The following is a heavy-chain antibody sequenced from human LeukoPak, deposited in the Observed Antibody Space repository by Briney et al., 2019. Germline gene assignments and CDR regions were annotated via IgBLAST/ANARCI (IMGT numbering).Heavy chain of an antibody. V-gene: IGHV3-21*01. CDR1: GFTFSSYS. Sequence: AGGSLRLSCAASGFTFSSYSMNWVRQAPGKGLEWVSSISSSSSSIYYADSVKGRFTISRDNAKNSPYLQMNSLRAEDTAVYYCASDGGSSTAPPTYFDYWGQGTLVTVSS. CDR2: ISSSSSSI. CDR3: ASDGGSSTAPPTYFDY. J-gene: IGHJ4*02. D-gene: IGHD1-26*01.